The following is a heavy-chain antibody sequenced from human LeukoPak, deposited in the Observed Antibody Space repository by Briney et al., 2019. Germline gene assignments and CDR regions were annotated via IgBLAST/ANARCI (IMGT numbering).Heavy chain of an antibody. CDR3: ARGCRIWLRRMIYNY. CDR2: IYTSGST. J-gene: IGHJ4*02. D-gene: IGHD5-12*01. V-gene: IGHV4-61*02. Sequence: ASQTLSLTCTVSGGSISSGSYYWSWIRQPAGKGLEWIGRIYTSGSTNYNPSLKSRVTISVDTSKNQFSLKLSFVTAADTAVYYCARGCRIWLRRMIYNYWGQGTLVTVSS. CDR1: GGSISSGSYY.